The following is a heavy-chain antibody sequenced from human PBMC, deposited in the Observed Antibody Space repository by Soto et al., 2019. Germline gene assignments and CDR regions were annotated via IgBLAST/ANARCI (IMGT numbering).Heavy chain of an antibody. J-gene: IGHJ6*02. CDR3: ARLADISPVYYYYYGMDA. CDR2: IYPGDSDT. D-gene: IGHD3-9*01. CDR1: GYSFTSYW. V-gene: IGHV5-51*01. Sequence: PGESLKISCKGSGYSFTSYWIGWARQMPGKGLEWMGIIYPGDSDTRYSPSFQGQVTISADKSISTAYLQWSSLKASDTAMYYCARLADISPVYYYYYGMDAWGQGTTVTIS.